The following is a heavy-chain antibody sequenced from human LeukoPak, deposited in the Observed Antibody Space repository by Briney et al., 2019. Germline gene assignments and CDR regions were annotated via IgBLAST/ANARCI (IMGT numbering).Heavy chain of an antibody. V-gene: IGHV1-8*03. J-gene: IGHJ6*03. Sequence: ASVKVSCKASGYTFTSYDINWVGQATGQWLEWMGWMNPNSGNTGYAQKFQGRVTITRNTSISTAYMELSSLRSEDTAVYYCARGIVVVVAAKSLNYYYYYMDVWGKGTTVTVSS. CDR3: ARGIVVVVAAKSLNYYYYYMDV. CDR2: MNPNSGNT. D-gene: IGHD2-15*01. CDR1: GYTFTSYD.